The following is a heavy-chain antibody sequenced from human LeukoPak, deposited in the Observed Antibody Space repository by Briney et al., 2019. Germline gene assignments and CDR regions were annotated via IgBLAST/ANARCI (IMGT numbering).Heavy chain of an antibody. CDR3: ARVPPSYSSSWYEVRAGYYGMDV. D-gene: IGHD6-13*01. CDR2: INSDGSST. V-gene: IGHV3-74*01. CDR1: GFTFSSYW. J-gene: IGHJ6*02. Sequence: GGSLRLSCAASGFTFSSYWMHWVRQAPGKGLVWVSRINSDGSSTSYADSVKGRFTISRDNAKNTLYLQMNSLRAEDTAVYYCARVPPSYSSSWYEVRAGYYGMDVWGQGTTVTVSS.